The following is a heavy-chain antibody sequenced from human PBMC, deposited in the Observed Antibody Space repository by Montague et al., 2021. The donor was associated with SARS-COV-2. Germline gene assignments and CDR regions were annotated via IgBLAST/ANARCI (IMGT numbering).Heavy chain of an antibody. V-gene: IGHV3-48*03. CDR1: GFTFSYFE. D-gene: IGHD2-8*02. CDR2: ISGAGTTI. Sequence: SLRLSCAASGFTFSYFEMNWVRQAPVKGLEWISYISGAGTTIYYXDSVKGRFTISRDNAKNSLYLQMNSLRAEDTAVYYCARDLVVTDGISDYWGQGTLVTVSS. CDR3: ARDLVVTDGISDY. J-gene: IGHJ4*02.